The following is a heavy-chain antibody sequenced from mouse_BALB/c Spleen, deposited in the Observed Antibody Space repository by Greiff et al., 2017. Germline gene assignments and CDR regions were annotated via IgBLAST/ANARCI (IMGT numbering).Heavy chain of an antibody. CDR3: ARAGGYGHFDY. J-gene: IGHJ2*01. V-gene: IGHV2-9*02. D-gene: IGHD1-1*02. CDR1: GFSLTSYG. CDR2: IWAGGST. Sequence: VMLVESGPGLVAPSQSLSITCTVSGFSLTSYGVHWVRQPPGKGLEWLGVIWAGGSTNYNSALMSRLSISKDNSKSQVFLKMNSLQTDDTAMYYCARAGGYGHFDYWGQGTTLTVSS.